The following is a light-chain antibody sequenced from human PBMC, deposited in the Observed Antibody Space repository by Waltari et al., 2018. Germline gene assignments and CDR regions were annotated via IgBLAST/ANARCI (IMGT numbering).Light chain of an antibody. CDR2: RNN. V-gene: IGLV1-47*01. J-gene: IGLJ1*01. CDR3: ASWDESHYV. Sequence: QSVLTQPPSASGTPGQRVAIPCSGSISNLGSNYLYWYPQLPGTAPKLHICRNNQRPSGVPDRFSASKYGTSASLAIDGLRSEDEAVYYCASWDESHYVFGSGTKVTVL. CDR1: ISNLGSNY.